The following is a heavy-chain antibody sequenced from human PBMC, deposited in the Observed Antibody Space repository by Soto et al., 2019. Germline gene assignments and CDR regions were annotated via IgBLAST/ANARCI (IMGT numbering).Heavy chain of an antibody. CDR1: GFTFSSYW. V-gene: IGHV3-7*01. CDR3: ARDSDFWSGYFNY. D-gene: IGHD3-3*01. J-gene: IGHJ4*02. Sequence: GSLRLSCAASGFTFSSYWMSWVRQAPGKGLEWEANIKQDGSEKYYVDSVKGRFTISRDNAKNSLYLQMNSLRAEDTAVYYCARDSDFWSGYFNYWGQGTLVTVSS. CDR2: IKQDGSEK.